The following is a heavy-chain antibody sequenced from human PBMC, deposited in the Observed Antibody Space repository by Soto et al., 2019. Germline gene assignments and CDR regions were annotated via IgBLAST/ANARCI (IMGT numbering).Heavy chain of an antibody. V-gene: IGHV3-23*01. CDR2: ISGNGGDYT. D-gene: IGHD2-2*01. Sequence: EVQLLESGGGLVQPGGSLRLSCAASGFTFSTYAMSWVRQAPRKGLEWVSAISGNGGDYTYYADSLKGRFTISRDNSKTTLYLQMNSLRAEDTAVYYCVPLCRYCSTTTPSWGQGTLVTVSS. CDR1: GFTFSTYA. J-gene: IGHJ4*02. CDR3: VPLCRYCSTTTPS.